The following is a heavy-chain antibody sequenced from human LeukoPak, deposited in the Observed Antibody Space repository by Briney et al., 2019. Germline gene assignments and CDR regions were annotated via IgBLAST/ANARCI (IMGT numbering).Heavy chain of an antibody. Sequence: GGSLRLSCAASGFTFDDYGMSWVRQAPGKGLEWVSGINWNGGSTGYADSVKGRFTISRDNAKNSLYLQMNSLRAEDTAVYYCARGVRQWLLTYYFDYWGQGTLVTVSS. V-gene: IGHV3-20*04. D-gene: IGHD6-19*01. CDR1: GFTFDDYG. J-gene: IGHJ4*02. CDR3: ARGVRQWLLTYYFDY. CDR2: INWNGGST.